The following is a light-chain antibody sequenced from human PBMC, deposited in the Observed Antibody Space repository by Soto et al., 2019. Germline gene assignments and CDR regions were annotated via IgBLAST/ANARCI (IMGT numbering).Light chain of an antibody. CDR2: EVI. CDR3: SSYTSSSTLV. CDR1: TSDVGGYNY. V-gene: IGLV2-14*01. Sequence: QCALTQPASVSGSPGQSITISCTGTTSDVGGYNYVSWYQQHPGEAPELMIYEVINRPSGVSNRFSGSKSGNTASLTISGLQAEDEADYYCSSYTSSSTLVFGTGTKVTV. J-gene: IGLJ1*01.